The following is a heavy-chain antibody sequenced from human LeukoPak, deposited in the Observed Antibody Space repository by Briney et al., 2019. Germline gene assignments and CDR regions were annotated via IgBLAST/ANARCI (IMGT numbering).Heavy chain of an antibody. CDR3: ARAIGSIAAHTFDY. D-gene: IGHD6-6*01. J-gene: IGHJ4*02. V-gene: IGHV3-74*01. Sequence: PGGSLRLSCAASGITFSSYWMHWVRQAPGKGLVWVSRISSDGSSTTYADSVKGRFTISRDNAKNSLYLQMNSLRAEDTAVYYCARAIGSIAAHTFDYWGQGTLVTVSS. CDR2: ISSDGSST. CDR1: GITFSSYW.